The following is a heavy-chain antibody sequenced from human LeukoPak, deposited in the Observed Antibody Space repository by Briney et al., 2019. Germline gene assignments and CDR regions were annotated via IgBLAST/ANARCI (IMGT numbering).Heavy chain of an antibody. CDR3: ARVAGSAY. V-gene: IGHV1-2*02. CDR1: GYTFTGYY. Sequence: ASVRVSCKASGYTFTGYYIHWVRQAPGQGLEWMGWINPNSGGTNYAQKFQGRVTMTRDTSISTAYMELSGLRSDDTAVYYCARVAGSAYWGQGTLVTVSS. J-gene: IGHJ4*02. D-gene: IGHD6-13*01. CDR2: INPNSGGT.